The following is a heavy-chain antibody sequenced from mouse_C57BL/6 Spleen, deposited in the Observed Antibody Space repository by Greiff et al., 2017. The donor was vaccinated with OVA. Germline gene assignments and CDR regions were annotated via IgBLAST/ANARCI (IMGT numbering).Heavy chain of an antibody. D-gene: IGHD1-1*01. V-gene: IGHV5-9-1*02. Sequence: DVMLLESGEGLVKPGGSLKLSCAASGFTFSSYAMSWVRQTPEKRLEWVAYISSGGDYIYYADTVKGRFTISRDNARNTLYLQMSSLKSEDTAMYYCTREDPYYYGRNAMDYWGQGTSVTVSS. J-gene: IGHJ4*01. CDR2: ISSGGDYI. CDR1: GFTFSSYA. CDR3: TREDPYYYGRNAMDY.